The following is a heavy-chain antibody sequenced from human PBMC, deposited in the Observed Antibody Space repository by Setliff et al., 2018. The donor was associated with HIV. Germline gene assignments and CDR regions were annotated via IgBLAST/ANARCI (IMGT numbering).Heavy chain of an antibody. J-gene: IGHJ3*02. CDR1: RDSINGHW. D-gene: IGHD2-15*01. Sequence: SETLSLTCTVSRDSINGHWWSWVRQTPGKGLEWIGYIYYTGSTSYNPSFRSRVTISVDTSKNQFSLQLSSVTAADTAVYYCARHGRYCSAYGCVYGFDIWGQGTTVTVSS. CDR3: ARHGRYCSAYGCVYGFDI. CDR2: IYYTGST. V-gene: IGHV4-59*08.